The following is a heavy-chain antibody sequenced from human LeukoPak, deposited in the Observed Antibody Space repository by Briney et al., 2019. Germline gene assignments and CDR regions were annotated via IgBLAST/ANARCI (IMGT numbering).Heavy chain of an antibody. CDR3: AREWLQANDY. J-gene: IGHJ4*02. D-gene: IGHD5-24*01. Sequence: SSETLSRTGTISGGSISSGGYYWSWIRQPPGKGLEWIGEINHSGSTNYNPSLKSRVTISVDTSKNQFSLKLSSVTAADTAVYYCAREWLQANDYWGQGTLVTVSS. CDR1: GGSISSGGYY. CDR2: INHSGST. V-gene: IGHV4-39*07.